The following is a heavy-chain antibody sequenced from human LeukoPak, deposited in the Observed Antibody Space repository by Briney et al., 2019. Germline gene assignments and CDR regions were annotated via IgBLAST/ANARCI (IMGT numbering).Heavy chain of an antibody. CDR3: ARDLGYCSGGSCSDRWYYYYYMDV. D-gene: IGHD2-15*01. CDR2: INPNSGGT. CDR1: GYDFTGYY. J-gene: IGHJ6*03. V-gene: IGHV1-2*06. Sequence: ASVKVSCKASGYDFTGYYMHWVRQAPGQGLEWMGRINPNSGGTNYAQKFQGRVTMTRDTSISTAYMELSRLRSDDTAVYYCARDLGYCSGGSCSDRWYYYYYMDVWGKGTTVTVSS.